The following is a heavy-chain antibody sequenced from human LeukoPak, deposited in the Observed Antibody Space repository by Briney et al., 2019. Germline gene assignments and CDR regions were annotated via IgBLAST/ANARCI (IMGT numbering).Heavy chain of an antibody. J-gene: IGHJ4*02. Sequence: KPSETLSLTCAVYGGSFSGYYWSWIRQPPGKGLEWIGEINHSGSTNYNPSLKSRVTISVDTSKNQFSLKLSSVTAADTAVYYCAREWTYCGGDCYPVFDYWGQGTLVTVSS. CDR2: INHSGST. D-gene: IGHD2-21*02. CDR1: GGSFSGYY. V-gene: IGHV4-34*01. CDR3: AREWTYCGGDCYPVFDY.